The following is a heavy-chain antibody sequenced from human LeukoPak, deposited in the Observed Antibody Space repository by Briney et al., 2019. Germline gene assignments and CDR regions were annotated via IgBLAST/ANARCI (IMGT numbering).Heavy chain of an antibody. CDR2: IGTAGDT. CDR3: ARGLMSLDAFDI. V-gene: IGHV3-13*01. J-gene: IGHJ3*02. D-gene: IGHD2-8*01. Sequence: GRSLRLSCAASGFTFSSYDMHWVRQATGKGLEWVSAIGTAGDTYYPGSVKGRFTISRENAKNSLYLQMNSLRAGDTAVYYCARGLMSLDAFDIWGQGTMVTVSS. CDR1: GFTFSSYD.